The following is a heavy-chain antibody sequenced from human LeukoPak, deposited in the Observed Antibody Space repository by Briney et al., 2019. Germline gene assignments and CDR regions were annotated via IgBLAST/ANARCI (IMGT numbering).Heavy chain of an antibody. CDR3: ARHSSPVDWFDP. Sequence: SQTLSLTCTVSGGSISSGGYYWSWIRQHPRKGLEWIGYIYYSGNTKYNPSLKSRVTISVDTSKNQFSLKLSSLTAADTAVYYCARHSSPVDWFDPWGQGALVTVSS. D-gene: IGHD6-13*01. CDR2: IYYSGNT. CDR1: GGSISSGGYY. J-gene: IGHJ5*02. V-gene: IGHV4-31*03.